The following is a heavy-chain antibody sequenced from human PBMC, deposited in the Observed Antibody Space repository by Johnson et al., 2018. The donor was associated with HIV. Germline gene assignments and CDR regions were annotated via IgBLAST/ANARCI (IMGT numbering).Heavy chain of an antibody. D-gene: IGHD2/OR15-2a*01. CDR2: ISYDGSNK. Sequence: QVQLVESGGGVVQPGRSLRLSCAASGFTFSSYAMHWVRQAPGKGLEWVAVISYDGSNKYYADSVKGRFTISRDNSKNKLYLQMNSLRAEDTAVYYCAREVVLRGAFDIWGQGTMVTVSS. J-gene: IGHJ3*02. CDR3: AREVVLRGAFDI. V-gene: IGHV3-30-3*01. CDR1: GFTFSSYA.